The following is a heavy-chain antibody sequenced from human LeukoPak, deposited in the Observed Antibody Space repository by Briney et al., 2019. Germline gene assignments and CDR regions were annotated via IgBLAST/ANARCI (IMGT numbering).Heavy chain of an antibody. V-gene: IGHV3-7*05. CDR3: AREDWGPRFDP. D-gene: IGHD7-27*01. J-gene: IGHJ5*02. CDR2: INHDGTDK. CDR1: GFTFSSYW. Sequence: GGSLRLSCAASGFTFSSYWMTWVRQAPGKGLHWVANINHDGTDKNYADSVKGRFTISRDNAKRSVFLQMNSLRAEDTGLYYCAREDWGPRFDPRGQGTLVTVSS.